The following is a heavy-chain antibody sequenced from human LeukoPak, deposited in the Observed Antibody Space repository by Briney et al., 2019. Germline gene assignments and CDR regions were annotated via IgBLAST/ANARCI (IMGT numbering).Heavy chain of an antibody. CDR3: AIVGATPDAFDI. Sequence: SETLSLTCTVSGGSISSSSYYWGWICQPPGKGLEWIGSIYYSGSTYYNPSLKSRVTISVDTSKNQFSLKLSSVTAADTAVYYCAIVGATPDAFDIWGQGTMVTVSS. D-gene: IGHD1-26*01. J-gene: IGHJ3*02. CDR2: IYYSGST. V-gene: IGHV4-39*01. CDR1: GGSISSSSYY.